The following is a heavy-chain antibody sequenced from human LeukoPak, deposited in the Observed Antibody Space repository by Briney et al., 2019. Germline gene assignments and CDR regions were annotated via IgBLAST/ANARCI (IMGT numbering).Heavy chain of an antibody. CDR2: INPNSGGT. D-gene: IGHD3-9*01. V-gene: IGHV1-2*02. CDR1: GYTFTSYY. CDR3: ARSRYFDGYYFDY. J-gene: IGHJ4*02. Sequence: GASVKVSCKASGYTFTSYYMHWVRQAPGQGLEWMGWINPNSGGTNYAQKFQGRVTMTRDTSISTAYMELSGLRSDDTAVYYCARSRYFDGYYFDYWGQGTLVTVSS.